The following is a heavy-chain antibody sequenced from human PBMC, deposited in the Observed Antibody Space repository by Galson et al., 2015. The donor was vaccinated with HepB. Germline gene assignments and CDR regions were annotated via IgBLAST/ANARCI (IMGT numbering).Heavy chain of an antibody. CDR3: ARDLGITIFGVVIPFDY. CDR2: ISAYNGNT. D-gene: IGHD3-3*01. J-gene: IGHJ4*02. V-gene: IGHV1-18*04. Sequence: SVKVSCKASGYTFTSYGISWVRQAPGQGLEWMGWISAYNGNTNYAQKLQGRVTMTTDTSTSTPYMELRSLRSDDTAVYYCARDLGITIFGVVIPFDYWGQGTLVTVSS. CDR1: GYTFTSYG.